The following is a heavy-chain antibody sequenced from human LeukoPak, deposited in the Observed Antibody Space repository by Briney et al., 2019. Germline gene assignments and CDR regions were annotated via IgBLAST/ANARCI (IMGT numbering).Heavy chain of an antibody. V-gene: IGHV4-59*01. CDR3: ARGNGKYSSSPAVFDY. J-gene: IGHJ4*02. CDR2: IYYSGST. CDR1: GGSISSYY. Sequence: SETLSLTCTVSGGSISSYYWSWIRQPPGKGLEWIGYIYYSGSTNYNPSLKSRVTISVDTSKNQFSLKLSSVTAADTAVYYCARGNGKYSSSPAVFDYWGQGTLVTVSS. D-gene: IGHD6-6*01.